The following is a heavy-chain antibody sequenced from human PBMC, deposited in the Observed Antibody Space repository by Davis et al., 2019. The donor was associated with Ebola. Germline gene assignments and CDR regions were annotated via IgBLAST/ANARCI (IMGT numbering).Heavy chain of an antibody. D-gene: IGHD3-10*01. V-gene: IGHV3-66*01. CDR3: ARGYAWFSDY. J-gene: IGHJ4*02. Sequence: GESLKISCAASGFTVSSNHMSWVRQVPGKGLEWVSGITDSGATFYADSVKGRFIISRDNSKNTLYLRMNSLRAEDTAVYYCARGYAWFSDYWGQGTLVTVSS. CDR2: ITDSGAT. CDR1: GFTVSSNH.